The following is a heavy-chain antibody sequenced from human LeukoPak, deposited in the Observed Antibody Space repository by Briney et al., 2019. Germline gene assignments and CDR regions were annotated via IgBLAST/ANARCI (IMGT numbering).Heavy chain of an antibody. D-gene: IGHD4-11*01. J-gene: IGHJ6*03. CDR1: GYTFNNYY. CDR3: ARGGSDYSKGAPYYYYYMDV. V-gene: IGHV1-46*02. CDR2: IIPIFGTA. Sequence: GASVKVSCKASGYTFNNYYMHWVRQAPGQGLEWMGGIIPIFGTANYAQKFQGRVTMTTDTSTSTAYMELRSLRSDDTAVYYCARGGSDYSKGAPYYYYYMDVWGKGTTVTVSS.